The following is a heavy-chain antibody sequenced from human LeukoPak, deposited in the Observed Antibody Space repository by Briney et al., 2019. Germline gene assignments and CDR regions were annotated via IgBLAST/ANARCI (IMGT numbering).Heavy chain of an antibody. CDR2: ISSSSSTI. CDR1: GLTFSSYS. Sequence: TGGSLRLSCAASGLTFSSYSMNWVRQAPGKGLEWVSYISSSSSTIYYADSVKGRFAISRDNAKNSLYLQMNSLRDEDTAVYYCASTFPAIAVAGTNSMDVWGQGTTVTVSS. D-gene: IGHD6-19*01. J-gene: IGHJ6*02. V-gene: IGHV3-48*02. CDR3: ASTFPAIAVAGTNSMDV.